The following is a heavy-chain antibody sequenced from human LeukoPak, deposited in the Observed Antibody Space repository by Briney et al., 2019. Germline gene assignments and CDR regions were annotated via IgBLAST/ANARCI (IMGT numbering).Heavy chain of an antibody. CDR2: IYYSGST. Sequence: SETLSLTCTVSGGSLSSSSYYWGWIRQPPGKGLEWVGSIYYSGSTYYNPSLKSRVTISVDTSKNQFSLKLSSVTAADTAVYYCARDYGRNIPFDYWGQGTLVTVSS. V-gene: IGHV4-39*02. CDR3: ARDYGRNIPFDY. CDR1: GGSLSSSSYY. J-gene: IGHJ4*02. D-gene: IGHD4-17*01.